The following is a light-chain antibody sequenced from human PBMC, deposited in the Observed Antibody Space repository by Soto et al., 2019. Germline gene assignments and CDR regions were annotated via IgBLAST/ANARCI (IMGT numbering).Light chain of an antibody. Sequence: EIVMTQSPATLSVSPGERATLSCRASESVSSNFAWYRQKPGQAPRLLIFDASTRATGIPGRFSGSGSGTEFTLTISSLQSEDFAVYDCQQYNNWPPTFGQGTKVEIK. CDR3: QQYNNWPPT. CDR1: ESVSSN. J-gene: IGKJ1*01. V-gene: IGKV3-15*01. CDR2: DAS.